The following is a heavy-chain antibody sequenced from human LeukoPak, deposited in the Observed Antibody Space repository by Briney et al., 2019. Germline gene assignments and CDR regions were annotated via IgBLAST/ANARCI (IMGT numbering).Heavy chain of an antibody. V-gene: IGHV3-7*03. CDR3: ARAQWGYPFDV. CDR1: GFSSSNYW. CDR2: IKGDGSDK. Sequence: GGSLRLSCAASGFSSSNYWMTWIRQAPGKGLEWVATIKGDGSDKRYVDSVKGRFTISRDDGKNSLYLQLNNLRAEDTAIYYCARAQWGYPFDVWGQGTRVTVSS. J-gene: IGHJ3*01. D-gene: IGHD5-18*01.